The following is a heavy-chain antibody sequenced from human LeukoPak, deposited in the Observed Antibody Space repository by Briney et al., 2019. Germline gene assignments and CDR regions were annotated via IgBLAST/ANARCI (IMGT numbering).Heavy chain of an antibody. CDR3: AREAIVGATLDY. CDR1: GFTFSSYS. D-gene: IGHD1-26*01. CDR2: ISSSSSYI. V-gene: IGHV3-21*01. J-gene: IGHJ4*02. Sequence: SGGPLRLSCAASGFTFSSYSMNWVRQAPGKGLEWVSSISSSSSYIYYADSVKGRFTISRDNAKNSLYLQMNSLRAEDTAVYYCAREAIVGATLDYWGQGTLVTVSS.